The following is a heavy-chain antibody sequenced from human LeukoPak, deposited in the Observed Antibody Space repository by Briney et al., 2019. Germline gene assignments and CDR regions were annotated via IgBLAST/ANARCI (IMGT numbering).Heavy chain of an antibody. D-gene: IGHD6-13*01. CDR1: GGTFSSYA. CDR3: ARVPRYSSSWYDDY. CDR2: IIPIFGTA. V-gene: IGHV1-69*13. J-gene: IGHJ4*02. Sequence: ASVKVSCKVSGGTFSSYAISWVRQAPGQGLEWMGGIIPIFGTANYAQKFQGRVTITAGESTSTAYMELRSLRSDDTAVYYCARVPRYSSSWYDDYWGQGALVTVSS.